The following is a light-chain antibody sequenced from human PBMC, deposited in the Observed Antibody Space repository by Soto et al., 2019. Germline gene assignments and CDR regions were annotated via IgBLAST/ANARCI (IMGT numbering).Light chain of an antibody. CDR3: QHYGTSHPVT. J-gene: IGKJ3*01. CDR2: GAF. CDR1: QSVGSTY. V-gene: IGKV3-20*01. Sequence: EVVLTQSPGTLSLSPGEGTTLSCRASQSVGSTYLAWYQHKPGQAPRLLIYGAFNRATGIPDRFSGGGSGTDFTLTISRLEPEDFGVYYCQHYGTSHPVTFGPGTKVDLK.